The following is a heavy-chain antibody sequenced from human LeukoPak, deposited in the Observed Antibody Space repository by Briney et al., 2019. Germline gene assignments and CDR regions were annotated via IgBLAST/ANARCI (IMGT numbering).Heavy chain of an antibody. V-gene: IGHV4-61*02. J-gene: IGHJ4*02. CDR2: IYTSGST. Sequence: TSETLSLTCTVSGDSISSGTYYWSWIRQPAGKGLEWIGRIYTSGSTNYNPSLKSRVTISVDTSKNQFSLKLSSVTAADTAVYYCARLGGILTGYALDYWGQGTLVTVST. CDR3: ARLGGILTGYALDY. D-gene: IGHD3-9*01. CDR1: GDSISSGTYY.